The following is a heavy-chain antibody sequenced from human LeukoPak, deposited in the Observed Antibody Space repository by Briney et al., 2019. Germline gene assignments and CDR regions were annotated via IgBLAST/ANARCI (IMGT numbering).Heavy chain of an antibody. CDR2: INWNGGST. CDR3: ARDGSWSMVRGVIKGIDY. V-gene: IGHV3-20*04. D-gene: IGHD3-10*01. Sequence: PGGSLRLSCAASGFTFDDYGMSWVRQAPGKGLEWVAGINWNGGSTGYADSVKGRCTISRANAKNSLYLQMNSLRAEDTALYYCARDGSWSMVRGVIKGIDYWGQGTLVTVSS. CDR1: GFTFDDYG. J-gene: IGHJ4*02.